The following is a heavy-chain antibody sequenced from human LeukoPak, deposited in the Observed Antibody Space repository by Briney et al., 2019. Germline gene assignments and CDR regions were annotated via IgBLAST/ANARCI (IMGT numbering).Heavy chain of an antibody. J-gene: IGHJ4*02. D-gene: IGHD6-19*01. V-gene: IGHV3-53*01. Sequence: GGSLRLSCAASGFTVSSYYMSWVRQAPGKGLEWVAVIYSGGSTYYADSVKGRFTISRDNSKNTLYLQMNSLRAEDTAVYYWARGSSSGWFDFDYWGQGTLVTVSS. CDR2: IYSGGST. CDR3: ARGSSSGWFDFDY. CDR1: GFTVSSYY.